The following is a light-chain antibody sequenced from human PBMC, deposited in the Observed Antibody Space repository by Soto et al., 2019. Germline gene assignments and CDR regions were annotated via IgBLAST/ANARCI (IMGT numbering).Light chain of an antibody. Sequence: QSVLTQPASVSGSPGQSITISCTGTSSDVGGYNYVSWYQQRPGKAPKLMIYEVSNRPSGVSNRFSGSKSGNTASLTISGLQAEDEADYYCSSYTSSNTLDVFGTGTKV. V-gene: IGLV2-14*01. CDR1: SSDVGGYNY. CDR2: EVS. CDR3: SSYTSSNTLDV. J-gene: IGLJ1*01.